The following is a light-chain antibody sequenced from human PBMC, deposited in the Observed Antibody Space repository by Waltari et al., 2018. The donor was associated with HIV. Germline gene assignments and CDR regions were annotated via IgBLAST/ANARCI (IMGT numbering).Light chain of an antibody. J-gene: IGLJ2*01. V-gene: IGLV1-47*02. CDR2: NSD. CDR3: AAWDDSLGDGF. CDR1: TSNIENNY. Sequence: QSVLTQPPSASGTPGQSVTISCSGSTSNIENNYVSWYQQVPGAAPKLLTYNSDQRPAGVPDRFSGSKSGSSASLAISGLRSEDEAHYYCAAWDDSLGDGFFGGGTKLTVL.